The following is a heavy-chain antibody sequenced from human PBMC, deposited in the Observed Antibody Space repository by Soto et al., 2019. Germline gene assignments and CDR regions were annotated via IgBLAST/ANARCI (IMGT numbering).Heavy chain of an antibody. D-gene: IGHD2-15*01. J-gene: IGHJ4*02. Sequence: PGDSDTRYSPSFQGHVTISADKSISTAYLQWSTLKASDSAMYYCARMSGGNDYWGQGTLVTVS. CDR3: ARMSGGNDY. CDR2: PGDSDT. V-gene: IGHV5-51*01.